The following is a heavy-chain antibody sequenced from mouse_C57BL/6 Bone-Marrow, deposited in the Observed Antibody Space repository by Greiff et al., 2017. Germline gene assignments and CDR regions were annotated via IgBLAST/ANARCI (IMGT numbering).Heavy chain of an antibody. CDR3: ARSKNWDSWFAY. J-gene: IGHJ3*01. CDR2: ITPGSGGT. D-gene: IGHD4-1*01. CDR1: GYAFTNYL. V-gene: IGHV1-54*01. Sequence: LQESGAELVRPGTSVKVSCKASGYAFTNYLIEWVKQRHGQGLEWIGVITPGSGGTNYNEKFKGKATLTAEKSSSTAYMQISSLTSEDAAVYFCARSKNWDSWFAYWGQGTLVTVSA.